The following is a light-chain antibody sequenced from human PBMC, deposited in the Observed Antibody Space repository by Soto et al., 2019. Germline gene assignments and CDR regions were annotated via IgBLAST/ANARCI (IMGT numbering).Light chain of an antibody. CDR1: SSDVGAYNY. V-gene: IGLV2-8*01. CDR2: EVT. Sequence: QSVLTQPPSASGSPGQSVTISCTGTSSDVGAYNYVSWYQQYPGKAPKLMIYEVTKWPSGVPDRFSGSKSGNTASLTVSGLQAEDEADYYCTSYVGNDIWVFGGGTKVTVL. CDR3: TSYVGNDIWV. J-gene: IGLJ3*02.